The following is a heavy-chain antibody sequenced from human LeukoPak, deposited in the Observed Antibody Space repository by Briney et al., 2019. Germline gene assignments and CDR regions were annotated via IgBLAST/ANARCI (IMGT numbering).Heavy chain of an antibody. D-gene: IGHD3-16*01. CDR1: GFTFNSYL. J-gene: IGHJ2*01. V-gene: IGHV3-74*01. CDR2: INGDGGTP. Sequence: PGGSLRLSCAASGFTFNSYLMDWVRQAPGKGLVWVSRINGDGGTPSYADSVKGRFTISRDNAKNTLYLQMNSLRAEDTAVYDCTRDSGGQRRYFDLGGRGTRVTVSS. CDR3: TRDSGGQRRYFDL.